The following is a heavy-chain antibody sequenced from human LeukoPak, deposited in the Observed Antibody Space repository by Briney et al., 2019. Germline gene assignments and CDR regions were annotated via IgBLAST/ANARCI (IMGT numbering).Heavy chain of an antibody. Sequence: SETLSLTCTVSGGSIGTYYWSWVRQSPGTGLEWIGYIYVTGTRYNPYLQSRVTISVDRSRNQFFLKITSVTAADTAVYYCARLRRDGYKWGLVNAFDIWGQGTMVTVSS. V-gene: IGHV4-4*09. D-gene: IGHD5-24*01. J-gene: IGHJ3*02. CDR3: ARLRRDGYKWGLVNAFDI. CDR2: IYVTGT. CDR1: GGSIGTYY.